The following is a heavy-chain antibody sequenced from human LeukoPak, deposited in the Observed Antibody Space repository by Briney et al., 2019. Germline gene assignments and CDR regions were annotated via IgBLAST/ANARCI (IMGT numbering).Heavy chain of an antibody. Sequence: ASVKVSCKASGGTFSSYAISWVRQAPGQGLEWMGWINPNSGGTNYAQKFQGRVTMTRDTSISTAYMELSRLRSDDTAVYYCARDSSGWYTMDVWGKGTTVTVSS. J-gene: IGHJ6*03. V-gene: IGHV1-2*02. CDR2: INPNSGGT. CDR1: GGTFSSYA. CDR3: ARDSSGWYTMDV. D-gene: IGHD6-19*01.